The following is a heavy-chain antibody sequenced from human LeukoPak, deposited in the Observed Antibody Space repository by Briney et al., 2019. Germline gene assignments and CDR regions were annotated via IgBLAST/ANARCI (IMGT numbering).Heavy chain of an antibody. CDR1: GFTVSSNY. CDR2: IYSGGST. CDR3: AGGPTYGSRSDYFDY. V-gene: IGHV3-66*01. Sequence: GGSLRLSCAASGFTVSSNYMSWVRQAPGKGLEWVSVIYSGGSTYYADSVKGRFTISRDNSKNTLYLQMNSLRPEDTAVYYCAGGPTYGSRSDYFDYWGQGTLVTVSS. D-gene: IGHD3-10*01. J-gene: IGHJ4*02.